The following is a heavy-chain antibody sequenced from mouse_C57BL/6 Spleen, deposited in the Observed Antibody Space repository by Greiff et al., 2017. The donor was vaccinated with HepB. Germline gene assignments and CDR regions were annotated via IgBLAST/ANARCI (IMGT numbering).Heavy chain of an antibody. V-gene: IGHV1-64*01. Sequence: QVQLQQPGAELVKPGASVKLSCKASGYTFTSYWMHWVKQRPGQGLEWIGMIHPNSGSTNYNEKFKSKATLTVYKSSSTAYMQLSSLTSEDSAVYYCAGSIIVNRGAMDYWGQGTSVTVSS. CDR2: IHPNSGST. CDR3: AGSIIVNRGAMDY. J-gene: IGHJ4*01. D-gene: IGHD2-12*01. CDR1: GYTFTSYW.